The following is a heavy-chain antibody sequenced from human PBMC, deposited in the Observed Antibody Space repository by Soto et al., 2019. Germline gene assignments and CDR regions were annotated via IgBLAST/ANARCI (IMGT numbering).Heavy chain of an antibody. J-gene: IGHJ4*02. V-gene: IGHV3-33*01. CDR2: IWYNGNIQ. Sequence: GGSLRLSCAASGFTFSSYGMHWVRQAPGKGLEWVAVIWYNGNIQYYADSVKGRFTISRDNSKNTLYLQMTSLRAEDTAVYYCAREVYDSGSGSYFPDYWGQGTLVTVSS. D-gene: IGHD3-10*01. CDR1: GFTFSSYG. CDR3: AREVYDSGSGSYFPDY.